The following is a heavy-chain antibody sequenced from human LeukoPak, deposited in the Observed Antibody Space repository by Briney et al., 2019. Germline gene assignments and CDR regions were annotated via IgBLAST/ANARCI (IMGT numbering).Heavy chain of an antibody. CDR3: ASGPSYYDILTGYYKKIRINWFDP. CDR1: GGTFISYA. Sequence: SVKVSCKASGGTFISYAISWVRQAPGQGLEWMGGIIPIFGTANYAQKFQGRVTITADESTSTAYMELSSLRSEDTAVYYCASGPSYYDILTGYYKKIRINWFDPWGQGTLVTVSS. D-gene: IGHD3-9*01. J-gene: IGHJ5*02. CDR2: IIPIFGTA. V-gene: IGHV1-69*13.